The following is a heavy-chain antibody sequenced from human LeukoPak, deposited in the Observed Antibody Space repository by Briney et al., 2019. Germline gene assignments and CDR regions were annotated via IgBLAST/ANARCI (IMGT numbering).Heavy chain of an antibody. J-gene: IGHJ4*02. CDR2: INPSGGST. Sequence: ASVKVSCKASGYTFTSYYMHLVRQAPGQGLEWMGIINPSGGSTSYAQKFQGRVTMTRDTSTSTVYMELSSLRSEDTAVYYCARDLARGYPVYYFDYWGQGTLVTVSS. V-gene: IGHV1-46*01. D-gene: IGHD5-12*01. CDR1: GYTFTSYY. CDR3: ARDLARGYPVYYFDY.